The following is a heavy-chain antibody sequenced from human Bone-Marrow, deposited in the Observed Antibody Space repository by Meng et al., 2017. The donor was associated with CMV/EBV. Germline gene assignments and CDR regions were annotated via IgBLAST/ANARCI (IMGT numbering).Heavy chain of an antibody. Sequence: SQTLSLTCAISGDSVSSNSAAWNWIRQSPSRGLEWLGRTYYRSKWYNDYAVSVKSRITINPDTSKNQFSLQLNSVTPEDTAVYYCARAQYYHILTGYYRFDYWGQGTLVTVSS. CDR2: TYYRSKWYN. D-gene: IGHD3-9*01. J-gene: IGHJ4*02. V-gene: IGHV6-1*01. CDR3: ARAQYYHILTGYYRFDY. CDR1: GDSVSSNSAA.